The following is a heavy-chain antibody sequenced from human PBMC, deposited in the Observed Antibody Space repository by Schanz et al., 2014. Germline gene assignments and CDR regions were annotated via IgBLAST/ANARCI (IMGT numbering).Heavy chain of an antibody. CDR3: ARGRTFDY. J-gene: IGHJ4*02. V-gene: IGHV1-8*02. Sequence: QVQLVQSGAEVKKPGASVKVSCKASGGTFSSYTIIWVRQAPGQGLEWLGWMNPNSGNPGFAQKFRGRVTMTRNASMSTAYIELHILTSEDTAVYYCARGRTFDYWGQGTLVTVTS. CDR2: MNPNSGNP. CDR1: GGTFSSYT.